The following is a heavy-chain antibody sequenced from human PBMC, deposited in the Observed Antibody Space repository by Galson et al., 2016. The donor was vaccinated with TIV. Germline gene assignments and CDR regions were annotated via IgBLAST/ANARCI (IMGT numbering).Heavy chain of an antibody. J-gene: IGHJ4*02. Sequence: SVKVSCKASGYTFTSYDINWVRQATGQGLEWMGWMNPNFGNTGYAQKFQGRVTMTRNTSISTAYMELRSLRSKDTAVYYCARGICTNGLCCFDYWGQGTLVTVSS. V-gene: IGHV1-8*01. D-gene: IGHD2-8*01. CDR3: ARGICTNGLCCFDY. CDR2: MNPNFGNT. CDR1: GYTFTSYD.